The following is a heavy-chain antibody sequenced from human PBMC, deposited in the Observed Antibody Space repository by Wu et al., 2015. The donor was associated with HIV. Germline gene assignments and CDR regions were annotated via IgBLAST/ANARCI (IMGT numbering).Heavy chain of an antibody. Sequence: QVQLVQSGAEVKKPGSSVKVSCRISGGHFVSYGISWVRQAPGQGLEWMGGIIPMFGTANYEQRFQGRVTITTDESTTTTYMELRSLRFEDTAVYFCAATTLSSGWSLSDWYFDLWGRGSLVSVS. CDR3: AATTLSSGWSLSDWYFDL. V-gene: IGHV1-69*05. CDR1: GGHFVSYG. CDR2: IIPMFGTA. J-gene: IGHJ2*01. D-gene: IGHD6-19*01.